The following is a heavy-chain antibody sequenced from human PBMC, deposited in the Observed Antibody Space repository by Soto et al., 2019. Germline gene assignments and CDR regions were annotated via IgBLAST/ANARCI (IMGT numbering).Heavy chain of an antibody. J-gene: IGHJ6*02. CDR1: GGSISSGGYY. V-gene: IGHV4-31*03. CDR2: IYYSGST. Sequence: QVQLQESGPGLVKPSQTLSLTCTVSGGSISSGGYYWSWIRQHPGKGLEWIGHIYYSGSTYYNPSIQSRVTISVDTSKNQFSLKLSSVTAADTAVYYCARDGGDYYYGMDVWRQGTTVTVSS. CDR3: ARDGGDYYYGMDV. D-gene: IGHD3-10*01.